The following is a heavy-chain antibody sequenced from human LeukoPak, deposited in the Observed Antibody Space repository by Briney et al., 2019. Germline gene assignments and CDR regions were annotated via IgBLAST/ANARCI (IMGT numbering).Heavy chain of an antibody. Sequence: SETLSLTCTVSGDSISSYYWSWIRQPPGKGLEWIGYIYTSGGTNYIPSLKGRVAISIDTSKTQFSLKLSSVTAADSAVYYCARLTRLSTSPDRYYLDYWGQGTLVTVSS. CDR3: ARLTRLSTSPDRYYLDY. J-gene: IGHJ4*02. V-gene: IGHV4-4*09. CDR1: GDSISSYY. CDR2: IYTSGGT. D-gene: IGHD6-6*01.